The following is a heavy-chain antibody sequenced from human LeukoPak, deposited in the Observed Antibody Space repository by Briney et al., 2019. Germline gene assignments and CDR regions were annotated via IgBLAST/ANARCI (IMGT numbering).Heavy chain of an antibody. V-gene: IGHV1-2*06. CDR1: GYTFTAYY. Sequence: ASVKVSCKASGYTFTAYYMHWVRQAPGQGLEWMGRINPNTGGTNYAQQFQGRVTMTGDTSISTAYMELSRLTSDDTAVYYCARIGGAHNFDYWGQGTLVTVSS. CDR3: ARIGGAHNFDY. D-gene: IGHD3-16*01. J-gene: IGHJ4*02. CDR2: INPNTGGT.